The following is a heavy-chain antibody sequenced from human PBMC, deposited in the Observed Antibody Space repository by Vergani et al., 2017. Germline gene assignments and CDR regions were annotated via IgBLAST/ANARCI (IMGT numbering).Heavy chain of an antibody. D-gene: IGHD3-3*01. CDR2: IIPIFGTP. V-gene: IGHV1-69*01. Sequence: QVQLVQSGAEVKKPGSSVKVSCKASGGIFSSSAISWVRQAPGQGLEWMGGIIPIFGTPNYARKFQGRVTITADEPTSTAYMELSSLRSEDTAVYYCARDFLWSGYQEYDAFDIWGQGTMVTVSS. CDR1: GGIFSSSA. J-gene: IGHJ3*02. CDR3: ARDFLWSGYQEYDAFDI.